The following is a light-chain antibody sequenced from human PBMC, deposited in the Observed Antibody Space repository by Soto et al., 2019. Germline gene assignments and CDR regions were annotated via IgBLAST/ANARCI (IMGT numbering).Light chain of an antibody. CDR2: AAS. J-gene: IGKJ3*01. CDR3: QQSYRTPFT. CDR1: QSISSY. V-gene: IGKV1-39*01. Sequence: DIQMTQAPSSLYASVGDRVTITCRASQSISSYLNWYQQKPGKAPKLLIYAASSLQSGVPSRFSGSGSGTDCTLTISSLQPEDFATYYCQQSYRTPFTFGPGTKVDIK.